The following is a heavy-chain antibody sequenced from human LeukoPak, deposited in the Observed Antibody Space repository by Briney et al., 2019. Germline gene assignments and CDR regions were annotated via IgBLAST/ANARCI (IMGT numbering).Heavy chain of an antibody. CDR2: IYPGDSDT. CDR3: ARAAFGRIVVVPGDAFDI. Sequence: GESLKISCKGSGYSFTSYWVGWVRQMPGKGLEWMGIIYPGDSDTRYSPSFQGQVTISADKSISTAYLQWSSLKASDTAMYYCARAAFGRIVVVPGDAFDIWGQGTMVTVSS. J-gene: IGHJ3*02. D-gene: IGHD3-22*01. V-gene: IGHV5-51*01. CDR1: GYSFTSYW.